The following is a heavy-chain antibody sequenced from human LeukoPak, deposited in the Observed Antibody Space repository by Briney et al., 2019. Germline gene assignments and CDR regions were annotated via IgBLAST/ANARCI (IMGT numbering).Heavy chain of an antibody. CDR3: ARDLTVTTMVRGVLNWFDP. Sequence: ASVKVSCKASGYTFTGYYMHWVRQAPGQGLEWMGWIDPNSGGTNYAQKFQGRVTMTRDTSISTAYMELSRLRSDDTAVYYCARDLTVTTMVRGVLNWFDPWGQGTLVTVSS. CDR1: GYTFTGYY. CDR2: IDPNSGGT. V-gene: IGHV1-2*02. J-gene: IGHJ5*02. D-gene: IGHD3-10*01.